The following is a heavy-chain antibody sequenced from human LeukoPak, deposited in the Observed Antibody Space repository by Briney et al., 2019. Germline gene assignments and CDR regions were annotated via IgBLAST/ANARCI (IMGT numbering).Heavy chain of an antibody. Sequence: AGGSLRLSCAASGFTLSSYGMHWVRQAPGKGLEWVAVIWYDGSNKYYADSVKGRFTISRDNSKNTLYLQMNSLRAEDTAVYYCARDPEHCSGGSCYSGYFQHWGQGTLVTVSS. CDR3: ARDPEHCSGGSCYSGYFQH. V-gene: IGHV3-33*01. J-gene: IGHJ1*01. CDR2: IWYDGSNK. D-gene: IGHD2-15*01. CDR1: GFTLSSYG.